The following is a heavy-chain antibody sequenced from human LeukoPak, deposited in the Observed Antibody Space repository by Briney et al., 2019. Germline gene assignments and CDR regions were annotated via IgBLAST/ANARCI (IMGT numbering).Heavy chain of an antibody. J-gene: IGHJ6*02. D-gene: IGHD3-3*01. CDR2: MNPNRDNT. CDR1: GYTFTSYD. Sequence: GASVTVSRKASGYTFTSYDINWVRQATRQGLEWMGWMNPNRDNTGYAQKFQGRVTMTRNTSISTAYMELSSLRSEDTAVYYCVRASITYDFWSGYFFYYYYGMDVWGQGTTVTVSS. V-gene: IGHV1-8*01. CDR3: VRASITYDFWSGYFFYYYYGMDV.